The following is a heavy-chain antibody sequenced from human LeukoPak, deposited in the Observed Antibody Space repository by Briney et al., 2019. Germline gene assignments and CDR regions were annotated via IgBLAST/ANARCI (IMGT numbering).Heavy chain of an antibody. D-gene: IGHD1-26*01. V-gene: IGHV3-30*15. CDR1: GLTFSSYA. CDR2: ISYDGSNK. Sequence: GGSLRLSCAASGLTFSSYAMHWVRQAAGKGLEWVAVISYDGSNKYYADSVKGRFTISGDKSKNTLYLQMSSLRPEDTAFYYCARGPGPIAGAKNPFDIWGQGTMVTVSS. CDR3: ARGPGPIAGAKNPFDI. J-gene: IGHJ3*02.